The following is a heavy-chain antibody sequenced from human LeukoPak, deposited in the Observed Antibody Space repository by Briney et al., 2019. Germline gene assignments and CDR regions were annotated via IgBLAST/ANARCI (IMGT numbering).Heavy chain of an antibody. J-gene: IGHJ5*02. CDR3: ASAPYSSSSSSPP. D-gene: IGHD6-6*01. Sequence: GGSLRLSCAASGFTFSSYSMNWVRQAPGKGLEWVSYIRDSSTISYADSVEGRFTISRDNAKNSLYLQMNSLRAEDTAVYYCASAPYSSSSSSPPWGQGTLVTVSS. CDR2: IRDSSTI. V-gene: IGHV3-48*01. CDR1: GFTFSSYS.